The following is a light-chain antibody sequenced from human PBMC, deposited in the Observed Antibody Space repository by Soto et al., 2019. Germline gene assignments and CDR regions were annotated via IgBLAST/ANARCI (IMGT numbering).Light chain of an antibody. CDR1: QGIRSF. V-gene: IGKV1-9*01. CDR2: AAS. CDR3: QQLNSYPRT. J-gene: IGKJ1*01. Sequence: DIQLTQSPSFLSASVGDRVTITCRASQGIRSFLAWYQQTPGKAPKLLIYAASTLQSGVPSRFSGSGSGTEFALTISSPQPEDFATYYCQQLNSYPRTFGQGTKVEIK.